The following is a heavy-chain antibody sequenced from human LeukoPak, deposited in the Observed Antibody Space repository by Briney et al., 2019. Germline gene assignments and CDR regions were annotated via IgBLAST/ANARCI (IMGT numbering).Heavy chain of an antibody. CDR2: IKKDGSEK. CDR3: ASDLSGVAGYTYGRGIDY. Sequence: PGGSLRLSCAASGFTFSSYWMSWVRRAPGKGLEWVANIKKDGSEKYYVDSVKGRFTISRDNAKTSLYLQMNSLRAEDTAVYYCASDLSGVAGYTYGRGIDYWGQGTLVTVSS. V-gene: IGHV3-7*01. CDR1: GFTFSSYW. J-gene: IGHJ4*02. D-gene: IGHD5-18*01.